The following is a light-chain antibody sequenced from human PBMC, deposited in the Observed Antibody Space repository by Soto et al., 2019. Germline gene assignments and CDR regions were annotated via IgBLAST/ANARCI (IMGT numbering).Light chain of an antibody. CDR3: QHFRA. Sequence: EIVMTQSPATLSLSPGEGATLSCRASQNVKTNLDWYQHKPGQAPRLLVYDVSNRATGIPARFSGGGSGTDFTLTISRLEPEDFAVYYCQHFRAFGQGTRLEIK. CDR2: DVS. V-gene: IGKV3D-11*03. CDR1: QNVKTN. J-gene: IGKJ5*01.